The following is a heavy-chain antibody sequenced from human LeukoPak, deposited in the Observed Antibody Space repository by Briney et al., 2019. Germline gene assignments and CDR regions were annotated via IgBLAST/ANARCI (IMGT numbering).Heavy chain of an antibody. CDR2: LYHSGST. Sequence: SETLSLTCSVSGYSITSNYYWGWIRQPPGKGLEWIGSLYHSGSTYYNPSLKSRVTISVDTSKNQFSLNLTSVTAADTAVYYCARRGRVEEGRYFDWSYTQGWFDPWGQGTLVTVSS. CDR3: ARRGRVEEGRYFDWSYTQGWFDP. V-gene: IGHV4-38-2*01. CDR1: GYSITSNYY. D-gene: IGHD3-9*01. J-gene: IGHJ5*02.